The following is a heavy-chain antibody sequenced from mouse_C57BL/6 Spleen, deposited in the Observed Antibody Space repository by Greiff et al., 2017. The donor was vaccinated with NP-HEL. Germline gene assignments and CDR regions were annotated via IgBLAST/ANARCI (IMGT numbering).Heavy chain of an antibody. J-gene: IGHJ2*01. CDR2: INPYNGDT. Sequence: VQLQQSGPELVKPGDSVKISCKASGYSFTGYFMNWVMQSHGKSLEWIGRINPYNGDTFYNQKFKGKATLTVDTSSSTAYMQLSSLTSEDSAVYYCAREGGYHFDYWGQGTTLTVSS. D-gene: IGHD2-2*01. V-gene: IGHV1-20*01. CDR3: AREGGYHFDY. CDR1: GYSFTGYF.